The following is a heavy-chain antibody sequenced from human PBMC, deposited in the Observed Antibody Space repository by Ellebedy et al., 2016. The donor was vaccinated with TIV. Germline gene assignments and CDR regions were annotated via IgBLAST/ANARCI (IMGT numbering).Heavy chain of an antibody. Sequence: PGGSLRLSCAASGFTFSCYSMNWVRQAPGKGLEWVSSISSSSSYIYYADSVKGRFTISRDNAKNSLYLQMNSLRAEDTAVYYCARDFGELPYYYYYGMDVWGQGTTVTVSS. D-gene: IGHD1-26*01. CDR2: ISSSSSYI. CDR3: ARDFGELPYYYYYGMDV. V-gene: IGHV3-21*01. J-gene: IGHJ6*02. CDR1: GFTFSCYS.